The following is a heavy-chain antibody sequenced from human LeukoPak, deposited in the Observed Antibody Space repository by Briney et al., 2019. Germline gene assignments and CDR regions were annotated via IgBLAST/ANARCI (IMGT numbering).Heavy chain of an antibody. Sequence: PGGSLRLSCAASGFTFSSYAMSWVRQAPGKGLEWVSAISGSGGSTYYADSVKGRFTISGDNSKNTLYLQMNSLRAEDTAVYYCAKDRVEQQWLSPGYYFDYWGQGTLVTVSS. D-gene: IGHD6-19*01. CDR2: ISGSGGST. J-gene: IGHJ4*02. V-gene: IGHV3-23*01. CDR1: GFTFSSYA. CDR3: AKDRVEQQWLSPGYYFDY.